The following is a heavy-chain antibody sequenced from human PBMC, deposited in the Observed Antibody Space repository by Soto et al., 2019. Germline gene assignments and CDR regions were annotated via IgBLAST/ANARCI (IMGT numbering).Heavy chain of an antibody. V-gene: IGHV3-73*01. CDR3: TRRSCSGGGCYSDFDL. CDR1: GFTLSGFD. Sequence: EVQLVESGGGLVQPGGSLKLSCAASGFTLSGFDIHWVRQASGEGLEWVGRIKTKVESYATGVAASVQGRFTISRDDSKNTAYLQMNSLKSEDTAVYYCTRRSCSGGGCYSDFDLWGQGTLVTVSS. CDR2: IKTKVESYAT. D-gene: IGHD2-15*01. J-gene: IGHJ4*02.